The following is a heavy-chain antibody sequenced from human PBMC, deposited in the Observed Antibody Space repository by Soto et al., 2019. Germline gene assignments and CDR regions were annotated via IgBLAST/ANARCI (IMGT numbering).Heavy chain of an antibody. Sequence: GGSLRLSCAASGFTFSSYDMHWVRQATGKGLEWVSAIGTAGDTYYPGSVKGRFTISRENAKNSLYLQMNSLRAGDTAVYYCARGYCSGGSCYGGAAFDIWGQGTMVTVSS. CDR3: ARGYCSGGSCYGGAAFDI. CDR2: IGTAGDT. CDR1: GFTFSSYD. V-gene: IGHV3-13*01. D-gene: IGHD2-15*01. J-gene: IGHJ3*02.